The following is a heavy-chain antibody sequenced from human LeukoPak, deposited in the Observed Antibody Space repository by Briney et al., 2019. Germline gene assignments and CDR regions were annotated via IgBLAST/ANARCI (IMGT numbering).Heavy chain of an antibody. CDR2: IYYSGST. CDR1: GGSISSSSYY. V-gene: IGHV4-39*01. CDR3: ARAPGSYCGGDCPPGYFDY. Sequence: SETLSLTCTVSGGSISSSSYYWGWIRQPPGKGLEWIGSIYYSGSTYYNPSLKSRVTISVDTSKNQFSLKLSSVTAADTAVYYCARAPGSYCGGDCPPGYFDYWGQGTLVTVSS. J-gene: IGHJ4*02. D-gene: IGHD2-21*02.